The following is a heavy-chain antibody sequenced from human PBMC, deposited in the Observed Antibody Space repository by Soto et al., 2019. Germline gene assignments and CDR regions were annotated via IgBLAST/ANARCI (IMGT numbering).Heavy chain of an antibody. D-gene: IGHD2-15*01. CDR1: GFTFSAHW. Sequence: LRLSCAASGFTFSAHWMHWVRQAPGKGLVWVSHIKTDGSITRDADSVKGRFTISRDNARNTLYLQMNSLRAEDTAVYYCARDNKWSLDYWGQGTLVTVSS. V-gene: IGHV3-74*01. CDR3: ARDNKWSLDY. J-gene: IGHJ4*02. CDR2: IKTDGSIT.